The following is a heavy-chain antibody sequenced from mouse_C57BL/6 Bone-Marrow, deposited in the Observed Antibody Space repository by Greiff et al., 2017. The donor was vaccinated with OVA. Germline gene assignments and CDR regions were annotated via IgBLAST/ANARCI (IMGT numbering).Heavy chain of an antibody. V-gene: IGHV1-69*01. CDR1: GYTFTSYW. CDR3: ARWGPAWFAY. J-gene: IGHJ3*01. CDR2: IDPSDSYT. Sequence: QVQLKQPGAELVMPGASVKLSCKASGYTFTSYWMHWVKQRPGQGLEWIGEIDPSDSYTNYNQKFKGKSTLTVDKSSSTAYMQLSSLTSEDSAVYYCARWGPAWFAYWGQVTLVTVSA.